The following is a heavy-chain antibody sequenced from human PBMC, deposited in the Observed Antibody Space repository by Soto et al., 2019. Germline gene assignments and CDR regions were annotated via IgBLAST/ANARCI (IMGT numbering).Heavy chain of an antibody. V-gene: IGHV5-51*01. CDR2: VYPCDSDA. J-gene: IGHJ6*02. CDR1: ANSFSSHC. Sequence: GESLKNSCRGAANSFSSHCIGWVRQKPGKGLEWVGIVYPCDSDARYSPSFQGQVTHSADKSINTAYLQWSSLKASDTATYYCARQNYDYYYALDVWGQGTTVTVSS. CDR3: ARQNYDYYYALDV.